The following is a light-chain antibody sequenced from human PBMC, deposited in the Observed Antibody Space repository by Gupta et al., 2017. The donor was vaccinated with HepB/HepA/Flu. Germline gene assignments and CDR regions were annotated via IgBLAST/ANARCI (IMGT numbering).Light chain of an antibody. Sequence: QSVLTQPPSVSGAPGQRVTISCTGNSSNIGAGYDVHWYQQLPGTAPKLLIFANRNRPSGVPDRFSASKSGTSASLAITGLQAEDEADYYCQSYDSSLSGSEVFGGGTKLTVL. J-gene: IGLJ3*02. V-gene: IGLV1-40*01. CDR1: SSNIGAGYD. CDR3: QSYDSSLSGSEV. CDR2: ANR.